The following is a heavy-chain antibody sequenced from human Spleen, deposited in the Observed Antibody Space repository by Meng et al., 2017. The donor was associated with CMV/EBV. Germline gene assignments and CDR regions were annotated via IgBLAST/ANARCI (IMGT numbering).Heavy chain of an antibody. J-gene: IGHJ6*02. D-gene: IGHD4-11*01. V-gene: IGHV1-2*02. Sequence: ASVKVSCKASGYTFTGYYMHWVRQAPGQGLEWMGWINPNSGGTNYAQKFQGRVTMTRDTSISTAYMELSRLRSDDTAVYYCARDLTPSSGPVTKSDYGMDVWGQGTTVTVSS. CDR3: ARDLTPSSGPVTKSDYGMDV. CDR1: GYTFTGYY. CDR2: INPNSGGT.